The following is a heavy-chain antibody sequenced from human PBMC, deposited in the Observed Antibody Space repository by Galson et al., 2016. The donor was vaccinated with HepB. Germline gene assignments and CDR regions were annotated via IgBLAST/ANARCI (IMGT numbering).Heavy chain of an antibody. V-gene: IGHV3-23*01. Sequence: SLRLSCAASGFTFSNYAMSWVRQAPGKGLEWVSSISGSGDTTYDADAVRGRFTISRDNSRNTLSLQMDSLRAEDSAIYYCARAGVGPIGVWGQGTLVTVSS. CDR3: ARAGVGPIGV. CDR1: GFTFSNYA. CDR2: ISGSGDTT. J-gene: IGHJ4*02. D-gene: IGHD3-3*01.